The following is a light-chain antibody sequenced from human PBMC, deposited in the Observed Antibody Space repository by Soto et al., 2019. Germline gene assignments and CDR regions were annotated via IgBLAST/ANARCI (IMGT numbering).Light chain of an antibody. CDR2: DAS. V-gene: IGKV3-11*01. CDR3: QQRSNWPPT. J-gene: IGKJ5*01. Sequence: DIVMTQSPATLSVAPGEIVTFSCRASQGVSRKLAWYQHKPGQAPRLLIYDASNRATGIPARFSGSGSGTDFTLTISSLEPEDFAVYYCQQRSNWPPTFGQGTRLEI. CDR1: QGVSRK.